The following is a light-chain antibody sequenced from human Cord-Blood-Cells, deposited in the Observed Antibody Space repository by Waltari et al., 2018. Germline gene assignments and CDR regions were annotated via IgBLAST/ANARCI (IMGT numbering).Light chain of an antibody. CDR2: AAS. V-gene: IGKV1-39*01. CDR3: QQSYSTLT. J-gene: IGKJ3*01. Sequence: DIQMTQSPSSLSASVGDRVTITCRASQSISSYLNWYQQKPGKAPKLLIYAASSLQSGVPSRFSGSGSRTDFTHTISSLQPEDFATYYCQQSYSTLTCGPGTKVDFK. CDR1: QSISSY.